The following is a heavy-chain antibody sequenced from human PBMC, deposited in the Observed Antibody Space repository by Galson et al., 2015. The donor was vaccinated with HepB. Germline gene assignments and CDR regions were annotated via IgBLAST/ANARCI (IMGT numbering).Heavy chain of an antibody. CDR1: GITFSNVW. CDR3: TTQSYYYGLDV. V-gene: IGHV3-15*01. CDR2: ITRKTDGGTK. Sequence: SLRLSCAGSGITFSNVWLNWVRQAPGKGLEWIVRITRKTDGGTKDHAAPVKGRFTISRDDSKNTLYLQTNSLKTEDTAVYYCTTQSYYYGLDVWGQGTSVTVS. J-gene: IGHJ6*02.